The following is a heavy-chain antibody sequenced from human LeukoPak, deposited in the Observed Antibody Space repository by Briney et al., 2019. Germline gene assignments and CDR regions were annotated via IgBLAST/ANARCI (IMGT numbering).Heavy chain of an antibody. D-gene: IGHD2-21*02. CDR2: INPSGGST. J-gene: IGHJ4*02. Sequence: GASVKVSFKASGYTFTIYYMHWVRQAPGQGLEWMGIINPSGGSTSYAQKFQGRVTMTRDTSTSTVYMELSSLRSEDTAVYYCALPPAYCGGDCYSDYWGQGTLVTVSS. CDR1: GYTFTIYY. V-gene: IGHV1-46*01. CDR3: ALPPAYCGGDCYSDY.